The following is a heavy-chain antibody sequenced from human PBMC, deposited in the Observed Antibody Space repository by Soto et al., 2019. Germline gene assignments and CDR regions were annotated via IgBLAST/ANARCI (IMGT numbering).Heavy chain of an antibody. D-gene: IGHD3-10*01. Sequence: GASVKVSCKASGGTFSSYTISWVRQAPGQGLEWMGRIIPILVVANYAQKFQGRVTITADKSTSTAYMELSSLRSEDTAVYYFARDQGYYYGSGSEKPQLATWGQGTLVTVSS. V-gene: IGHV1-69*04. CDR2: IIPILVVA. CDR1: GGTFSSYT. J-gene: IGHJ4*02. CDR3: ARDQGYYYGSGSEKPQLAT.